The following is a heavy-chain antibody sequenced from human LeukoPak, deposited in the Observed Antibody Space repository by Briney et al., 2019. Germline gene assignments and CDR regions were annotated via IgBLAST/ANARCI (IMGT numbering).Heavy chain of an antibody. Sequence: ASVKVSCKASGGTFSNHAVSWVRQAPGQGLEWMGVIIPISSTATYAQNFQGRVTITADEYTGTVYMELSRLTSEDTAVYYCARWAGESTIWYPALFDYWGQGTLVTVSS. V-gene: IGHV1-69*13. CDR1: GGTFSNHA. CDR3: ARWAGESTIWYPALFDY. J-gene: IGHJ4*02. D-gene: IGHD6-13*01. CDR2: IIPISSTA.